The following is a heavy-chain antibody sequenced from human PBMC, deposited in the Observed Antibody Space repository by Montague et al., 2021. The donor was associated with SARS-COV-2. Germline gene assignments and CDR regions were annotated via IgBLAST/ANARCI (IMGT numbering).Heavy chain of an antibody. V-gene: IGHV6-1*01. J-gene: IGHJ6*02. D-gene: IGHD1-1*01. CDR2: TYYRSKWYS. CDR1: GDSVASNRAT. Sequence: CAISGDSVASNRATWNGVRQSPSRGREWLGRTYYRSKWYSDYAVXXRCRVTINPDTSKNQFSLQLNSVTPEDTAIYYCTSGREGNYNVMDVWGQGTTVTVS. CDR3: TSGREGNYNVMDV.